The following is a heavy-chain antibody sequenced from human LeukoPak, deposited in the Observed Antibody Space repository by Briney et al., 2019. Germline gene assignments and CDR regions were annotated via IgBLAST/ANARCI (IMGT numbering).Heavy chain of an antibody. Sequence: SETLSLTCTVSGGSISSYYWSWIRQPPGKGLEWIGYIYYSGSTNYNPSLKSRVTISVDTSKNQFSLKLSSVTAADTAVYYCAREDNDSSGYYSPADYWGQGTLVTVSS. D-gene: IGHD3-22*01. CDR2: IYYSGST. J-gene: IGHJ4*02. V-gene: IGHV4-59*01. CDR3: AREDNDSSGYYSPADY. CDR1: GGSISSYY.